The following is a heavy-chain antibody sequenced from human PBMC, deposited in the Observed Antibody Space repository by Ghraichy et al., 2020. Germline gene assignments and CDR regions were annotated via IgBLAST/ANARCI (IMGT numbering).Heavy chain of an antibody. J-gene: IGHJ3*02. V-gene: IGHV4-39*01. CDR3: ASRGLLTTVTTDAFDI. Sequence: SETLSLTCTVSGGSISSSSYYWGWIRQPPGKGLEWIGSIYYSGSTYYNPSLKSRVTISVDTSKNQFSLKLSSVTAADTAVYYCASRGLLTTVTTDAFDIWGQGTMVTVSS. CDR1: GGSISSSSYY. D-gene: IGHD4-17*01. CDR2: IYYSGST.